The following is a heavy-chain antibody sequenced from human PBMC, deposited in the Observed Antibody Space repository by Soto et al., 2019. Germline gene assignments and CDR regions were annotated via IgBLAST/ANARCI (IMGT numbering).Heavy chain of an antibody. D-gene: IGHD6-13*01. CDR3: PISEAATYYYGMDV. CDR1: GFTFSNAW. CDR2: IRSKTDGGTT. Sequence: EVQLVESGGGLVKPGGSLRLSCAASGFTFSNAWMNWVRQAPGKGLEWVGRIRSKTDGGTTEYAAPVKGRFTISRDDSKNTLYLQMNSLKIEDTAVYYCPISEAATYYYGMDVWGQGTTVTVSS. V-gene: IGHV3-15*07. J-gene: IGHJ6*02.